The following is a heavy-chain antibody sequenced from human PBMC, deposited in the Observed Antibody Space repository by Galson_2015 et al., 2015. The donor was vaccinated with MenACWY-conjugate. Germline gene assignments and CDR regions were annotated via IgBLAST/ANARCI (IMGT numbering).Heavy chain of an antibody. CDR3: ASLPRDPYGMDV. J-gene: IGHJ6*02. CDR2: ISSSSDTL. V-gene: IGHV3-48*01. Sequence: SLRLSCAASGFTFSDYSMNWVRQAPGKGLEWLSFISSSSDTLYYADSVKGRFTISRDNGKNSLYLQMNNLGAEDTAVYNCASLPRDPYGMDVWGQGTTVTVSS. CDR1: GFTFSDYS.